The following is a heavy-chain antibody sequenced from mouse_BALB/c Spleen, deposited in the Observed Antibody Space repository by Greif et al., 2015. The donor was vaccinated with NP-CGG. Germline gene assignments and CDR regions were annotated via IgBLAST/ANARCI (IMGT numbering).Heavy chain of an antibody. CDR2: IYPGDGST. Sequence: QVQLQQSGPELVKPGASVKMSCKASGYTFTSYYIHWVKQRPGQGLEWIGWIYPGDGSTKYNEKFKGKTTLTADKSSSTAYMLLSSLTSEDSAIYFCARPMITTWYFDVWGAGTTVTVSS. CDR3: ARPMITTWYFDV. D-gene: IGHD2-4*01. J-gene: IGHJ1*01. V-gene: IGHV1S56*01. CDR1: GYTFTSYY.